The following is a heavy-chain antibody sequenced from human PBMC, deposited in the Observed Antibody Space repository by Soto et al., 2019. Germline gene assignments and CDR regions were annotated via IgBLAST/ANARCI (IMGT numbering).Heavy chain of an antibody. Sequence: EVKLLESGGGLVQPGGSLRLSCAASGFTFGSYAITWVRQAPGKGLEWVSSVSVSGGGTYNADSVRGRFSISRDNSKNILYLQMNSLRAEDTAVYYCARGSDMDVWGRGTTVTVSS. CDR2: VSVSGGGT. CDR3: ARGSDMDV. CDR1: GFTFGSYA. J-gene: IGHJ6*02. V-gene: IGHV3-23*01.